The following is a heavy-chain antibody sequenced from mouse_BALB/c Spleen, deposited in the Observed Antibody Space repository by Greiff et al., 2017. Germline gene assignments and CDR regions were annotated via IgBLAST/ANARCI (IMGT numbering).Heavy chain of an antibody. Sequence: EVQLQESGPGLVKPSQSLSLTCSVTGYSITSGYYWNWIRQFPGNKLEWMGYISYDGSNNYNPSLKNRISITRDTSKNQFFLKLNSVTTEDTATYYCARRGLYYDYDGWFAYWGQGTLVTVSA. J-gene: IGHJ3*01. V-gene: IGHV3-6*02. CDR2: ISYDGSN. CDR3: ARRGLYYDYDGWFAY. CDR1: GYSITSGYY. D-gene: IGHD2-4*01.